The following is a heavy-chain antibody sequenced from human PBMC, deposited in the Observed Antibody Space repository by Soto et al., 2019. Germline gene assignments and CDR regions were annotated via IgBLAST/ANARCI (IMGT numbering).Heavy chain of an antibody. Sequence: QVQLQQWGAGLLKPSETLSLTCAISGGSFSGYYWSWIRQPPGKGLEWIGEINHDGITNYNPSLKSRVSISLDTSKNQFSLKLTSVTAADTAVYYCAGRYCTGGSRYRPWGQGTLVTVSS. J-gene: IGHJ4*02. CDR3: AGRYCTGGSRYRP. CDR1: GGSFSGYY. CDR2: INHDGIT. D-gene: IGHD2-15*01. V-gene: IGHV4-34*01.